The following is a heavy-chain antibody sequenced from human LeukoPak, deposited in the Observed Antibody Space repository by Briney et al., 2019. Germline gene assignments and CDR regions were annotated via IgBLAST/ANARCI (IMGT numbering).Heavy chain of an antibody. CDR1: GFTLIDYN. J-gene: IGHJ2*01. Sequence: PGGSLRLSCGASGFTLIDYNMHWVRQAPGKGLEYVAFIQFDGTTEYYTDSVKGRFTMSRDKSKNTLYLQMNSLRGGDTAVYYCARRGYFDLWGRGTLVTVSS. CDR3: ARRGYFDL. V-gene: IGHV3-30*02. CDR2: IQFDGTTE.